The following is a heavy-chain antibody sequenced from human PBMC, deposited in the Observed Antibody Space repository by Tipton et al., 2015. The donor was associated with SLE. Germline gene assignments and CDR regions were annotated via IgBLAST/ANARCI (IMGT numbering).Heavy chain of an antibody. J-gene: IGHJ6*02. Sequence: TLSLTCTVSGGSISTYYWNWIRQPPGKGLEWIGYIYYSGSTNYNPSLKSRVTISVDPSKNQFSLKLSSVTAADTAMYYCARVVYAEDYYNIDVWGQGTTVAVSS. D-gene: IGHD2-8*01. CDR1: GGSISTYY. V-gene: IGHV4-59*01. CDR2: IYYSGST. CDR3: ARVVYAEDYYNIDV.